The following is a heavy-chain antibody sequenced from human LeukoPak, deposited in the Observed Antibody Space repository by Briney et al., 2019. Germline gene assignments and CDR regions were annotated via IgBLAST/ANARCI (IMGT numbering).Heavy chain of an antibody. CDR3: ARGRRSSSIWYLDY. CDR2: ISSSGTTI. D-gene: IGHD6-13*01. J-gene: IGHJ4*02. CDR1: GFTFSDYW. Sequence: GGSLRLSCAASGFTFSDYWMSWVRQAPGKGLEWVSYISSSGTTIYYADSVKGRFTISRDNARNSLYLQMNTLRVEDTALYYCARGRRSSSIWYLDYWGQGTLVTVSS. V-gene: IGHV3-11*04.